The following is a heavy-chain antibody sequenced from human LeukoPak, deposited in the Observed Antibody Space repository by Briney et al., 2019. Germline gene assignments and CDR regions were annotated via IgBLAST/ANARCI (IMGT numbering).Heavy chain of an antibody. CDR2: ISAYNGNT. CDR1: GYTFTGYY. Sequence: ASVKVSCKASGYTFTGYYMHWVRQAPGQGLEWMGWISAYNGNTNYAQKLQGRVTMTTDTSTSTAYMELRSLRSDDTAVYYCARAEWELLPNWFDPWGQGTLVTVSP. D-gene: IGHD1-26*01. J-gene: IGHJ5*02. CDR3: ARAEWELLPNWFDP. V-gene: IGHV1-18*04.